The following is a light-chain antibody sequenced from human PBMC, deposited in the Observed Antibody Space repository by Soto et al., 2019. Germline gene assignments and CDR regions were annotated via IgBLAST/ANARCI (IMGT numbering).Light chain of an antibody. V-gene: IGKV3-20*01. CDR2: GAS. Sequence: EIALTQSPGTLSLSPGERATLSCRASQSVGSTYLAWYQQKPGQAPRLLIYGASTRATGIPDRFSGSGSGTDLTLTISSLEPEDFAVYSCQQYGSSPRTFGQGTKVEV. CDR3: QQYGSSPRT. J-gene: IGKJ1*01. CDR1: QSVGSTY.